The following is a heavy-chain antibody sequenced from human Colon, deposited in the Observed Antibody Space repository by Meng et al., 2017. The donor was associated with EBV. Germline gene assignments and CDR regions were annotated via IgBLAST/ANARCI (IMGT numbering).Heavy chain of an antibody. J-gene: IGHJ4*02. CDR1: GYTFPGYE. D-gene: IGHD7-27*01. CDR2: INTSSGGT. V-gene: IGHV1-2*06. CDR3: VRANLGSSDY. Sequence: HVHLVDLCAELNKPWASVEVSCSATGYTFPGYEMHWLRQAPGQGLEWGGRINTSSGGTTYAQKFQGRVTMTRDTSISTAYMELSSLKSDDAAIYYCVRANLGSSDYWGQGTLVTVSS.